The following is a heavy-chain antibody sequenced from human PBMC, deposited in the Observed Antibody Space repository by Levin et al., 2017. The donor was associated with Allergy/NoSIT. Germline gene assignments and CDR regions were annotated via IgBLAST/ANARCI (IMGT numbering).Heavy chain of an antibody. Sequence: GGSLRLSCAASGFTFSSYTMTWVRQAPGKGLEWVSTMRYSGDTTYYADSVKGRFTISRDSSKDTLFLQMNSLRAEDTAVYYCATGLSSGSPYRAFDMWGQGTLVTVSS. D-gene: IGHD1-26*01. V-gene: IGHV3-23*01. CDR3: ATGLSSGSPYRAFDM. CDR1: GFTFSSYT. CDR2: MRYSGDTT. J-gene: IGHJ3*02.